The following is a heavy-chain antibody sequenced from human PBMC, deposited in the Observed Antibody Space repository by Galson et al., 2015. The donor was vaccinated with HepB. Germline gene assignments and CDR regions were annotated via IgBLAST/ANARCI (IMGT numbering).Heavy chain of an antibody. CDR1: GDSFNADY. V-gene: IGHV4-34*01. Sequence: SETLSLTCALYGDSFNADYWSWIRQAPGKGLEWIGEITHGGSTSYNPSLNKRVALSLDSSKKQFSLKLTSVTAADTAVYYCARFLSVRLFAAATRKPRGRYNFDIWGQGTKVTVSP. D-gene: IGHD3-10*01. CDR3: ARFLSVRLFAAATRKPRGRYNFDI. J-gene: IGHJ3*02. CDR2: ITHGGST.